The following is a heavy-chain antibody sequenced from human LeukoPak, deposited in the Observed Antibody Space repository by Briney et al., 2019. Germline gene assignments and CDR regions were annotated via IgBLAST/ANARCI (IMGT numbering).Heavy chain of an antibody. J-gene: IGHJ4*02. CDR1: GFTFSSYA. D-gene: IGHD3-22*01. Sequence: GGSLRLSCAASGFTFSSYAMSWVRQAPGKGLEWVSAISGSGGSTYYADSVKGRFTISRDNSKNTLYLQMNSLRAEDTAVYYCAKVPHFNYDSSGYYIDYWGQGTLITVSS. CDR2: ISGSGGST. V-gene: IGHV3-23*01. CDR3: AKVPHFNYDSSGYYIDY.